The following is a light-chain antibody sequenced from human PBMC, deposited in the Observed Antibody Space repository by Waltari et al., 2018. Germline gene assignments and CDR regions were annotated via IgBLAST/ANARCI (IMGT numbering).Light chain of an antibody. CDR2: EAS. CDR1: RSGVGGYKL. Sequence: QSALTPPPLASRTPGQSVTITCSGTRSGVGGYKLVSWYQQFPGNAPKLLISEASSRPSCASARFAATNADNPASLTVSGLQAEDEADYCCSSYAGNNKLVFGTGTRVTV. V-gene: IGLV2-8*01. CDR3: SSYAGNNKLV. J-gene: IGLJ1*01.